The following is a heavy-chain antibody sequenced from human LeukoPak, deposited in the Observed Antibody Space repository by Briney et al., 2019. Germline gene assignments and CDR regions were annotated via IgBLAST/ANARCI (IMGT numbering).Heavy chain of an antibody. Sequence: LPGGSLRLSCVASGFTFRNYGMHWVRQRPGKGLGWGVVLWKDGSNNFYADCVKGRFRFSRDNSKDMLYLQMNSLGAEDTAVYYCAKEYEIFVGAFDIWGQGTMVTVSS. J-gene: IGHJ3*02. CDR3: AKEYEIFVGAFDI. V-gene: IGHV3-33*06. CDR1: GFTFRNYG. D-gene: IGHD3-9*01. CDR2: LWKDGSNN.